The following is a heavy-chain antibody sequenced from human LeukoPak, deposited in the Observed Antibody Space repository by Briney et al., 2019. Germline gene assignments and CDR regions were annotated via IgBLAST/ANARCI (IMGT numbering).Heavy chain of an antibody. V-gene: IGHV1-3*01. J-gene: IGHJ5*02. CDR3: ARAQIRDWFDP. CDR1: GYTFTSYA. Sequence: ASVKVSCKASGYTFTSYAMHWVRQAPGQRLEWMGWINAGNGNTKYSQKFQGRVTITRDTSASTAYMKLSSLRSEDTAVYYCARAQIRDWFDPWGQGTLVTVSS. CDR2: INAGNGNT.